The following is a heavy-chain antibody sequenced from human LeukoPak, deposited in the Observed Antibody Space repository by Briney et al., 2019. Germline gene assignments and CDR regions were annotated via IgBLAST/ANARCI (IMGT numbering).Heavy chain of an antibody. CDR1: GGTFSSYA. Sequence: SVKVSCKASGGTFSSYAISWVRQAPGQGLEWMGGIIPIFGTANYAQKFQGRVTITADKSTSTAYMELSSLRSEDTAVYYCAREGTGSSLSEYFQHWGQGTLVAVSS. CDR2: IIPIFGTA. CDR3: AREGTGSSLSEYFQH. D-gene: IGHD3-10*01. J-gene: IGHJ1*01. V-gene: IGHV1-69*06.